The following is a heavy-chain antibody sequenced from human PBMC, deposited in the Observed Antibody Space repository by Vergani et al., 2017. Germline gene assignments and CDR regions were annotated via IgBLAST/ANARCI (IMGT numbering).Heavy chain of an antibody. D-gene: IGHD3-3*01. CDR1: GGTFSSYA. Sequence: QVQLVQSGAEVKKPGSSVKVSCKASGGTFSSYAISWVRQAPGQGLEWMGGIIPIFGTANYAQKFQGRVTITADESTSTAYMELSSLRSEDTAVYYCARERAPGVVIIGGEVLDYWGQGTLVTVSS. CDR3: ARERAPGVVIIGGEVLDY. V-gene: IGHV1-69*01. CDR2: IIPIFGTA. J-gene: IGHJ4*02.